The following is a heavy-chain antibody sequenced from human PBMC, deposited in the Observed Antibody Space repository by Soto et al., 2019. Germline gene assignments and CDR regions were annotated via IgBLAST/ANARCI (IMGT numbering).Heavy chain of an antibody. Sequence: SGPTLVNPKQTLTLTCTFTGFSLSTSGVGVGWIRQPPGKALERLGLVYCDDDKRCSPSLKXXLRITKDTSTNQVVLTRTNRDQVDRSNYDCAHGTKQFIGNCSSNSFYATQGFAPWRQRNLVPVSS. CDR1: GFSLSTSGVG. J-gene: IGHJ5*02. D-gene: IGHD2-2*01. CDR3: AHGTKQFIGNCSSNSFYATQGFAP. V-gene: IGHV2-5*02. CDR2: VYCDDDK.